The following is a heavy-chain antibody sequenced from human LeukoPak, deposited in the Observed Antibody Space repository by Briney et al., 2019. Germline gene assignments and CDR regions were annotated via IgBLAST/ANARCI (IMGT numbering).Heavy chain of an antibody. V-gene: IGHV4-59*01. CDR1: GGSISSYY. CDR2: IYYSGST. CDR3: ARHLLGGDYLWGSYRAPFDY. Sequence: PSETLSLTCTVSGGSISSYYWSWIRQPPGKGLEWIGYIYYSGSTNYNPSLKSRVTISVDTSKNQFSLKLSSVTAADTAAYYCARHLLGGDYLWGSYRAPFDYWGQGTLVTVSS. J-gene: IGHJ4*02. D-gene: IGHD3-16*02.